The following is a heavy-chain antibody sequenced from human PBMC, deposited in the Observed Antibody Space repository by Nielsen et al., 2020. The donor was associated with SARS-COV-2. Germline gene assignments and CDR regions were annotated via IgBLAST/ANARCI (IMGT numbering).Heavy chain of an antibody. CDR1: GFTFSSYA. J-gene: IGHJ4*02. V-gene: IGHV3-48*01. D-gene: IGHD3-16*01. Sequence: GGSLRLSCAASGFTFSSYAMSWVRQAPGKGLEWVSYISSSSSTIYYADSVKGRFTISRDNAKNSLYLQMNSLRAEDTAVYYCAKAPDYESLQDSYFDYWGQGTLVTVSS. CDR3: AKAPDYESLQDSYFDY. CDR2: ISSSSSTI.